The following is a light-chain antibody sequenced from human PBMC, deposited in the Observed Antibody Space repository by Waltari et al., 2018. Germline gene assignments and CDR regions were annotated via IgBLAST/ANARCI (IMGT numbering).Light chain of an antibody. CDR1: QSVTGSY. CDR3: QQYGSSPRT. CDR2: GAS. Sequence: EIVLTQSPGTLSLSPGERATLSFRTSQSVTGSYLAWYQQNPGQAPRLLISGASSRATGIPDRFSGSGSGPDFTLTISRLEPEDFAVYYCQQYGSSPRTFGQGTRVEIK. V-gene: IGKV3-20*01. J-gene: IGKJ1*01.